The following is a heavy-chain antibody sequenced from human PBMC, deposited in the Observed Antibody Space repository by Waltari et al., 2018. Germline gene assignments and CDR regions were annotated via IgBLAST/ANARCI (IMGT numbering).Heavy chain of an antibody. CDR3: ARDRRITGTTFNWFDP. CDR2: INPDSGGT. CDR1: GSTFTGYS. Sequence: QVQLVQSGAEVKKPGASVKVSCKASGSTFTGYSMHWVRQAPGQGLEWMGRINPDSGGTNYAQKFQGRVTMTRDTSISTAYMELSRLRSDDTAVYYCARDRRITGTTFNWFDPWGQGTLVTVSS. J-gene: IGHJ5*02. D-gene: IGHD1-7*01. V-gene: IGHV1-2*06.